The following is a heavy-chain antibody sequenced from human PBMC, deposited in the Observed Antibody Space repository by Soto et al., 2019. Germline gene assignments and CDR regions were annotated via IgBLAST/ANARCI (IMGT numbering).Heavy chain of an antibody. V-gene: IGHV3-73*01. CDR1: GFTFSGSA. CDR2: IRSNDYAT. D-gene: IGHD2-21*01. CDR3: VSVALWPSRALDI. J-gene: IGHJ3*02. Sequence: GSLRLSCAASGFTFSGSAMHWVRQASGKGLEWVGRIRSNDYATAYVASVKGRFSISRDDSKNSLYLQMNSLRIEDTAVYYCVSVALWPSRALDIWGQGTTVTVSS.